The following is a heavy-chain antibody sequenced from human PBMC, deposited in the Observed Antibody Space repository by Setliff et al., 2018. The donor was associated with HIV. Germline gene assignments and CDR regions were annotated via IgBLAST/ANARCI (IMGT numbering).Heavy chain of an antibody. CDR3: ARDLAYCSGGSCYRPFLYYFYYMDV. V-gene: IGHV1-2*02. CDR2: VIPDTGKT. CDR1: GYSFSEYY. J-gene: IGHJ6*03. D-gene: IGHD2-15*01. Sequence: VKVSCKASGYSFSEYYTHWVRQAPGQGLEWMGWVIPDTGKTYYAQKFQGRVTMTSDTSINTAYLEVNRLTSDDTAIYFCARDLAYCSGGSCYRPFLYYFYYMDVWGNGTTVTV.